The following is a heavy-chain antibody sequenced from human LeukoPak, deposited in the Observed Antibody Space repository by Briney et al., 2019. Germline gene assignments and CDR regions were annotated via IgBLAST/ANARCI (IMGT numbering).Heavy chain of an antibody. CDR3: ARRTRGRITMIVVGQQGFDP. V-gene: IGHV4-34*01. D-gene: IGHD3-22*01. J-gene: IGHJ5*02. CDR1: GGSFSGYY. CDR2: INHSGST. Sequence: PSETLSLTCAVYGGSFSGYYWSWIRQPPGKGLEWIGEINHSGSTNYNPSLKSRVTISVDTSKNQFSLKLSSVTAADTAVYYCARRTRGRITMIVVGQQGFDPWGQGTLVTVSS.